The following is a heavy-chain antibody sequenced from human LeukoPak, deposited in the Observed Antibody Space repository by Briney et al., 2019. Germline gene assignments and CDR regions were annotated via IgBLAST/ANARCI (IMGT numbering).Heavy chain of an antibody. CDR1: GGCISSYY. J-gene: IGHJ6*03. CDR2: IHYSGST. D-gene: IGHD5-12*01. CDR3: ARTTEGYAGGPGYSYYYYMDV. Sequence: PSETLSLTCTVSGGCISSYYWSWIRQPPGKGLEWIGYIHYSGSTHYNPSLKSRVTISVDTSKNQVSLKLRSVTAADTAVYYCARTTEGYAGGPGYSYYYYMDVWGKGTTVTISS. V-gene: IGHV4-59*01.